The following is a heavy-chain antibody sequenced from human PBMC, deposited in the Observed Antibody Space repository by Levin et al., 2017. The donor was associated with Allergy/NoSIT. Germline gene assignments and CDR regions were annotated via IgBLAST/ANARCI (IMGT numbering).Heavy chain of an antibody. Sequence: SQTLSLTCTVSGGSISSYYWSWIRQPPGKGLEWIGYIYSSGSTNYNPSLKSRVTISVDTSKNQFSLKLSSVTAADTAVYYCARTLKAVYYFDYWGQGTLVTVSS. D-gene: IGHD2-15*01. CDR2: IYSSGST. V-gene: IGHV4-4*08. CDR1: GGSISSYY. CDR3: ARTLKAVYYFDY. J-gene: IGHJ4*02.